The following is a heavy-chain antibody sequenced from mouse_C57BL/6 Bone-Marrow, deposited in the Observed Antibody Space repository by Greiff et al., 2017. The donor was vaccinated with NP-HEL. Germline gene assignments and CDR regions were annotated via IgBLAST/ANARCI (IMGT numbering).Heavy chain of an antibody. V-gene: IGHV1-82*01. Sequence: QVQLQQSGPELVKPGASVKISCKASGYAFSSSWMNWVKQRPGKGLEWIGRIYPGDGDTNYNGKFKGKATLTADKSSSTAYMQLSSLTSEDSAVYFCARWDGDYWGQGTTLTVSS. CDR2: IYPGDGDT. D-gene: IGHD4-1*01. CDR1: GYAFSSSW. J-gene: IGHJ2*01. CDR3: ARWDGDY.